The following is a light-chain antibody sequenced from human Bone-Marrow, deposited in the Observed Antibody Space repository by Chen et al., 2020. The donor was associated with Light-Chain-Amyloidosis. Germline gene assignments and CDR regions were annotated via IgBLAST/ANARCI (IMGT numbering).Light chain of an antibody. Sequence: EIVLTQSPGTLSLSPGEGANLSSRASQTISSNYLTWYQQKYGQAPRLLIYGSSSRATGIPDRFTGSGSGTDFPLTINRLEPEDFAMYYCQRYGTSPLTFGGGTKVEIK. CDR1: QTISSNY. V-gene: IGKV3-20*01. J-gene: IGKJ4*01. CDR2: GSS. CDR3: QRYGTSPLT.